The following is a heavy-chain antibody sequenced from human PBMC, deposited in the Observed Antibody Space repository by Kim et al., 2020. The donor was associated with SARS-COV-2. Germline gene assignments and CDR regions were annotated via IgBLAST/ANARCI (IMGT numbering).Heavy chain of an antibody. J-gene: IGHJ6*03. CDR1: GGTFSSYA. CDR3: ARDGHPITMVQGVIGLRYYYMDV. CDR2: IIPIFGTA. D-gene: IGHD3-10*01. V-gene: IGHV1-69*13. Sequence: SVKVSCKASGGTFSSYAISWVRQAPGQGLEWMGGIIPIFGTANYAQKFQGRVTITADESTSTAYMELSSLRSEDTAVYYCARDGHPITMVQGVIGLRYYYMDVWGKGTTVTVSS.